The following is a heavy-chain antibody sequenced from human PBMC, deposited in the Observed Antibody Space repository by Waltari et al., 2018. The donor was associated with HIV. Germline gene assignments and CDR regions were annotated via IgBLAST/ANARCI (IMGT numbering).Heavy chain of an antibody. J-gene: IGHJ4*02. Sequence: EVQLVESGGGLVQPGGSLRLSCAASGFTFSSYWMSWVRQAPGKGLEWVGNIKQDGSEKYYVDSVKGRFTISRDNAKNSLYLQMNSLRAEDTAVYYCATIYSSSPYYFDYWGQGTLVTVSS. CDR2: IKQDGSEK. D-gene: IGHD6-13*01. V-gene: IGHV3-7*01. CDR1: GFTFSSYW. CDR3: ATIYSSSPYYFDY.